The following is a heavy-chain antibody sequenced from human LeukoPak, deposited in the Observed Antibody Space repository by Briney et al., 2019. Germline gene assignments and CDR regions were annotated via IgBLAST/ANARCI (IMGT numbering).Heavy chain of an antibody. Sequence: PGGSLRLSCAASGFTFSGSAMHWVRQASGKGLEWVGRIRSKANSYATAYAASVKGRFTISRDDSKNTAYLQMNSLKTEDTAVYYCTSPYDSSGYYHYYYGMDVWGQGTTVTVSS. J-gene: IGHJ6*02. V-gene: IGHV3-73*01. D-gene: IGHD3-22*01. CDR1: GFTFSGSA. CDR3: TSPYDSSGYYHYYYGMDV. CDR2: IRSKANSYAT.